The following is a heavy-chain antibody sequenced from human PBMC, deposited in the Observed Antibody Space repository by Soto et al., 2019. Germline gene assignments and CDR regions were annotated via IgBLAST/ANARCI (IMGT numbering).Heavy chain of an antibody. CDR1: GFTFSSHS. CDR2: ISGSGATK. CDR3: ARAIRGFSYVVDY. D-gene: IGHD5-18*01. V-gene: IGHV3-48*02. J-gene: IGHJ4*02. Sequence: PVGSLRLSCAASGFTFSSHSINWVSQAPGKGLEWVSYISGSGATKYYADSVKGRFTISRDNARNSLYLQMSSLSDEDTAVYYCARAIRGFSYVVDYWGQGTLVTVSS.